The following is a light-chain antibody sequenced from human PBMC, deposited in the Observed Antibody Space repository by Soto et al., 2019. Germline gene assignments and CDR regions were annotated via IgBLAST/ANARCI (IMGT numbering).Light chain of an antibody. V-gene: IGKV3-20*01. CDR3: QQYGGSPRT. J-gene: IGKJ1*01. CDR2: GAS. Sequence: EIVLTQSPGTLSLSPGERATLSCRASESISSSYLAWYQQRPGQAPRLLIYGASTRATGIPDRFSGSGSGTHFPLTISRLEPEDSAVYYCQQYGGSPRTFGQGTKVEIK. CDR1: ESISSSY.